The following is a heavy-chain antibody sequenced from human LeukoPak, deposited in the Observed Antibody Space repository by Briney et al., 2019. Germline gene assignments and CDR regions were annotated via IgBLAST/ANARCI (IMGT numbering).Heavy chain of an antibody. CDR3: AKESPTFDY. CDR2: ISGSSDST. Sequence: LPGGSLRLSCAASGFTFSNYAMNWVRQAPGEGLEWVSAISGSSDSTYYADSVKGRFTISRDNSKNTLYLQMNSLRAEDTAIYYCAKESPTFDYWGQGTLVTVSS. CDR1: GFTFSNYA. V-gene: IGHV3-23*01. J-gene: IGHJ4*02.